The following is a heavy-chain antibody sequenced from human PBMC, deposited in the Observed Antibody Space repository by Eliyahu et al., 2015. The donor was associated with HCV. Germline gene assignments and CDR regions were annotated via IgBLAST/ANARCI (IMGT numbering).Heavy chain of an antibody. CDR2: IYNSXNT. D-gene: IGHD6-13*01. V-gene: IGHV4-59*02. Sequence: QVQLQESGPGLVKPSETLSLTCTVSGGSVXSHYWSWIRXPPGXGLEWXGCIYNSXNTNYNPSLKSRVTISVDTSKNQFSLKVSSVTAADTAVYYCARGRGSSWRFDPWGQGTLVTVSS. CDR3: ARGRGSSWRFDP. J-gene: IGHJ5*02. CDR1: GGSVXSHY.